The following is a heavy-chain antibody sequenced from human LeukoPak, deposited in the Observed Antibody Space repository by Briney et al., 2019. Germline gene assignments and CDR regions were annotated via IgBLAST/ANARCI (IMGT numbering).Heavy chain of an antibody. CDR3: THPAYYYNVDV. Sequence: GGSLKLSCSASGLTFSVSAIHWVRQASGNGLEWVGRIKTKADNYATAYAASVKGRFTISRDDSTNTAYLQMNSLKTEDTAVYYCTHPAYYYNVDVWGKGTTVTVSS. CDR2: IKTKADNYAT. CDR1: GLTFSVSA. J-gene: IGHJ6*04. V-gene: IGHV3-73*01. D-gene: IGHD6-25*01.